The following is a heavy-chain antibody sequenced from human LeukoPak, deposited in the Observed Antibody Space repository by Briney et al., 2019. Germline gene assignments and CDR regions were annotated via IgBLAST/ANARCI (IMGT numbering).Heavy chain of an antibody. J-gene: IGHJ4*02. D-gene: IGHD2-2*01. CDR1: GFTFSSYA. CDR2: ISGSGGST. V-gene: IGHV3-23*01. CDR3: ARDQKYCSSTSCYFVGDY. Sequence: GGSLRLSCAASGFTFSSYAMSWVRQAPGKGLEWVSAISGSGGSTYYADSVKGRFTISRDNSKNTLYLQMNSLRAEDTAVYYCARDQKYCSSTSCYFVGDYWGQGTLVTVSS.